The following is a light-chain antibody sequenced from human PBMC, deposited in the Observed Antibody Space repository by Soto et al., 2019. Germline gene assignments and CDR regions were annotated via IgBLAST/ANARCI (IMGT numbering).Light chain of an antibody. J-gene: IGLJ3*02. V-gene: IGLV2-8*01. CDR2: DVS. Sequence: QYVLTQPPSASGSPGQSVTISCTGSSSDVGNYNYVSWYQQYPGKAPKLMIYDVSGQPSGVPDRFSGSKSGNTASLTVSGLQPEDEAEYYCASYAGANRAVFGGGTKLTVL. CDR1: SSDVGNYNY. CDR3: ASYAGANRAV.